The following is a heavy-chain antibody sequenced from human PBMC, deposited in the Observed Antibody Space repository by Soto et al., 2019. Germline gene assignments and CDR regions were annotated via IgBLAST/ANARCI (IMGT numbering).Heavy chain of an antibody. J-gene: IGHJ6*02. CDR2: IIPIFGTA. D-gene: IGHD5-12*01. CDR3: ASVIVATSPTYYYCGMHV. Sequence: QVHLVQSGAEVKKPGSSVKASCKASGGSFSRYAISWVRQAPGQWLEWMGGIIPIFGTAHYAQKCQGRVTISAAEGTSTGFMELSSLRAEDTAVYYWASVIVATSPTYYYCGMHVWGHGTTVAVSS. V-gene: IGHV1-69*01. CDR1: GGSFSRYA.